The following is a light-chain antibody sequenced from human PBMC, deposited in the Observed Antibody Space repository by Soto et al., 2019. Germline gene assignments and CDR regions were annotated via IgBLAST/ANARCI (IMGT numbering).Light chain of an antibody. J-gene: IGKJ4*01. CDR1: QDISSW. V-gene: IGKV1-12*01. Sequence: DIQMTQSPSSVSASIGDRVAITCRASQDISSWLDWYQQKPGKAPKLLISAASRLQSGVPSRFSGFGSGTDFTLTINSLQPEDFATYYCQQANSVPLTFGGGTKVEMK. CDR2: AAS. CDR3: QQANSVPLT.